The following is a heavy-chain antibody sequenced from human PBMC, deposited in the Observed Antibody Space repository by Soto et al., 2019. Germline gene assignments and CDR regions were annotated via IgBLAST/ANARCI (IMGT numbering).Heavy chain of an antibody. Sequence: EVQLVGSGGGLVQPGESLRLSCAASDLSFSNAYINWVRQAPGKGLEWVGRIKSKTDGGTIDYAAPVKGRFIISRDDSSNTVYLQMNSLKTEDTAVYYCTTRGALGYWGQGTLVTVSS. J-gene: IGHJ4*02. D-gene: IGHD2-15*01. CDR2: IKSKTDGGTI. CDR3: TTRGALGY. CDR1: DLSFSNAY. V-gene: IGHV3-15*07.